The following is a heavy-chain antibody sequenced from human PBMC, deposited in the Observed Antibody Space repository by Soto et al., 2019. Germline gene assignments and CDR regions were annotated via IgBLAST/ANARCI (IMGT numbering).Heavy chain of an antibody. CDR3: AKDQRGYSYGPDYYFDY. CDR1: GFTFSSYG. V-gene: IGHV3-30*18. J-gene: IGHJ4*02. Sequence: QVQLVESGGGVVQPGRSLRLSCAASGFTFSSYGMHWVRQAPGKGLEWVAVISYDGSNKYYADSVKGRFTISRDNSKNTLYLQMNSLRAEDTAVYYCAKDQRGYSYGPDYYFDYWGQGTLVTVSS. CDR2: ISYDGSNK. D-gene: IGHD5-18*01.